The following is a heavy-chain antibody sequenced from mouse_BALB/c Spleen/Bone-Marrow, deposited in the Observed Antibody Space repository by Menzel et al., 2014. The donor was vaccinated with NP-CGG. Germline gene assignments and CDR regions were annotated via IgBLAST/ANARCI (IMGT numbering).Heavy chain of an antibody. CDR1: GFNIKDTY. CDR3: ARDRGWYLDV. J-gene: IGHJ1*01. D-gene: IGHD2-14*01. CDR2: IDPANGNN. Sequence: VQLKESGADLVKPGASVKLSCTASGFNIKDTYINWVRQRPEQGLGWIGRIDPANGNNKYDPKFQGKATITADTSSNTAYLQLSSLTSEDTVVYYCARDRGWYLDVWGAGTTVTVSS. V-gene: IGHV14-3*02.